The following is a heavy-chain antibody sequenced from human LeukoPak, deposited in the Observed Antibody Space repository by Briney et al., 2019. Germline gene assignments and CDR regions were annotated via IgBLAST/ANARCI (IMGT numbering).Heavy chain of an antibody. CDR2: INPSGGST. J-gene: IGHJ4*02. V-gene: IGHV1-46*01. D-gene: IGHD6-13*01. CDR1: GYTFTSYY. CDR3: ARDREGHSSSWYFDY. Sequence: ASVKVSCKACGYTFTSYYMHWVRQAPGQGLEWMGIINPSGGSTSYAQKFQGRVTMTRDTSTSTVYMELSSLRSEDTAVYYCARDREGHSSSWYFDYWGQGTLVTVSS.